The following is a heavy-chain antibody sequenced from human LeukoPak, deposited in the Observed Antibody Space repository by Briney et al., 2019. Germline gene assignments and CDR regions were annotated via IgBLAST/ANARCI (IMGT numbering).Heavy chain of an antibody. CDR2: IIPIFGAA. Sequence: SVKVSCKASGYTFSSYAISWVRQAPGQGLEWMGGIIPIFGAANYAQKFQGRVTITADESTSTAYMELSSLRSEDTAVYYCASVGLPGFDYWGQGTLVTVSS. J-gene: IGHJ4*02. V-gene: IGHV1-69*13. CDR3: ASVGLPGFDY. CDR1: GYTFSSYA.